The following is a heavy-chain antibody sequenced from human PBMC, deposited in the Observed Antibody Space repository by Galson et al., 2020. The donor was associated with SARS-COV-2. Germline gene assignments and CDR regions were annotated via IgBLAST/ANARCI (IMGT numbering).Heavy chain of an antibody. J-gene: IGHJ6*02. Sequence: GESLKTYCPASGFPFSTYRMHWVRLPPGQGLEWVSSISTSSSYTYYVDSVKGRFSLYRDNPRNSLYLQMTSLRAEDTAVYYCARDEGIRGYNYGRLYYGMDVWGQGTTGTVAS. D-gene: IGHD5-18*01. V-gene: IGHV3-21*01. CDR3: ARDEGIRGYNYGRLYYGMDV. CDR2: ISTSSSYT. CDR1: GFPFSTYR.